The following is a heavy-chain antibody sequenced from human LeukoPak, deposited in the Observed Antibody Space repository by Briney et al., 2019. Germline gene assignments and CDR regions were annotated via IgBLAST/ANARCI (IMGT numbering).Heavy chain of an antibody. CDR3: ARDPRGVAVALDY. Sequence: WVRQPPGKGLEWVAVISYDGSNKYYADSVKGRFTISRDNSKNTLYLQMNSLRAEDTAVYYCARDPRGVAVALDYWGQGTLVTVSS. J-gene: IGHJ4*02. V-gene: IGHV3-30-3*01. D-gene: IGHD6-19*01. CDR2: ISYDGSNK.